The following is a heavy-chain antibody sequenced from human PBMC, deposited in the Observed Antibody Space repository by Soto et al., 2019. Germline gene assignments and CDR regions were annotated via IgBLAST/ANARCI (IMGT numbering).Heavy chain of an antibody. V-gene: IGHV3-11*06. CDR1: GFTFSDYY. D-gene: IGHD5-18*01. CDR3: ARQGGYSYGHDY. Sequence: QVQLVESGGGLVKPGGSLRLSCAASGFTFSDYYMSWIRQPPGKGLEWLSYITSSGSYTNYADSVKGRSTISRDNAKNSLYLQMNSLRAEDTAVYYCARQGGYSYGHDYWGQGTLVTVSS. J-gene: IGHJ4*02. CDR2: ITSSGSYT.